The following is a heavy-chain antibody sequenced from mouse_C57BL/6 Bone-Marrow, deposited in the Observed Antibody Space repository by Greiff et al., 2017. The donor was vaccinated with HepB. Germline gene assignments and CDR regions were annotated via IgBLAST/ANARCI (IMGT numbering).Heavy chain of an antibody. CDR1: GYTFTSYG. CDR2: IYPRSGNT. Sequence: VQLQQSGAELARPGASVKLSCKASGYTFTSYGISWVKQRTGQGLEWIGEIYPRSGNTYYNEKFKGKATLTADKSSSTAYMELRSLTSEDSAVYFCARKCHYYGSSPYYFDYWGQGTTLTVSS. V-gene: IGHV1-81*01. CDR3: ARKCHYYGSSPYYFDY. D-gene: IGHD1-1*01. J-gene: IGHJ2*01.